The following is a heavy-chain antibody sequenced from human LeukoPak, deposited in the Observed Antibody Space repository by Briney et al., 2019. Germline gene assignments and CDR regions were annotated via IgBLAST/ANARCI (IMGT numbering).Heavy chain of an antibody. J-gene: IGHJ3*02. CDR2: IYYSGST. Sequence: SETLSLTCTVSGGSISSYYWSWIRQPPGKGLEWIGYIYYSGSTNYNPSLKSRVTISVDTSKNQFSLKLSSVTAADTAVYYCARCSRYYCSGSYYEAAFDIWGQGTMVTVSS. CDR1: GGSISSYY. CDR3: ARCSRYYCSGSYYEAAFDI. D-gene: IGHD3-10*01. V-gene: IGHV4-59*08.